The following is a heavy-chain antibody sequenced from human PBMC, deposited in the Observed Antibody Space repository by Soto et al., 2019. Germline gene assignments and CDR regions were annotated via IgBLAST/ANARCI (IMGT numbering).Heavy chain of an antibody. Sequence: GGPLRLSCAASGFTFSSYEMNWVRQAPGKGLEWVSYISSSGSTIYYADSVKGRFTTSRDNAKNSLYLQMNSLRAEDTAVYYCAREDYYDSSGYMNWFDPWGQGTLVTVSS. V-gene: IGHV3-48*03. J-gene: IGHJ5*02. CDR2: ISSSGSTI. CDR3: AREDYYDSSGYMNWFDP. CDR1: GFTFSSYE. D-gene: IGHD3-22*01.